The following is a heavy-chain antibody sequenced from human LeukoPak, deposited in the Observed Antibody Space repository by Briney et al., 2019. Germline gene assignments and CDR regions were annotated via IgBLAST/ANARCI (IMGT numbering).Heavy chain of an antibody. Sequence: QPGGPLRLSGAASGFTFTSYGMSWAGQAPGKGLEWVSTISGRDTNTYYADSVEGRFTISRDNSKNTLYLQMNSLRADHTAVYYCARRSDYSSNGNYFDSWGQGTPVTVSS. CDR3: ARRSDYSSNGNYFDS. V-gene: IGHV3-23*01. CDR2: ISGRDTNT. CDR1: GFTFTSYG. D-gene: IGHD4-11*01. J-gene: IGHJ4*02.